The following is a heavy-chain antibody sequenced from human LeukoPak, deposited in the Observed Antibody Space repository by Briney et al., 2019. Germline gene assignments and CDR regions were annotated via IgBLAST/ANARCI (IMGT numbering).Heavy chain of an antibody. CDR3: ARGSRLGDGYNWQLGY. Sequence: ASVKVSCKASGYTFTGYYMHWVRQAPGQGLEWMGWINPNSGGTNYAQKFQGRVTMTRDTSISTAYMELSRLRSDDTALYYCARGSRLGDGYNWQLGYWGQGTLVTVSS. CDR2: INPNSGGT. D-gene: IGHD5-24*01. CDR1: GYTFTGYY. J-gene: IGHJ4*02. V-gene: IGHV1-2*02.